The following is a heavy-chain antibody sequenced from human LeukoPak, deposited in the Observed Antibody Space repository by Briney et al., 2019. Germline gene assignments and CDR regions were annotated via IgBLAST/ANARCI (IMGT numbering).Heavy chain of an antibody. J-gene: IGHJ5*02. V-gene: IGHV4-34*01. Sequence: PSETLSLTCAVYGGSFSGYYWSWVRQPPGKGLEWIGEINHSGSTNYNPSLKSRVTISVDTSKNQFSLKLSSVTAADTAVYYCARGQVPLPWFGEPWFDPWGQGTLVTVSS. D-gene: IGHD3-10*01. CDR2: INHSGST. CDR3: ARGQVPLPWFGEPWFDP. CDR1: GGSFSGYY.